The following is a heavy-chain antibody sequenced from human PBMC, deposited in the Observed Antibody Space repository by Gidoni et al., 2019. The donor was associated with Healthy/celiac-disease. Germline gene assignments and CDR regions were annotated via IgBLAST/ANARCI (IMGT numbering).Heavy chain of an antibody. V-gene: IGHV1-69*06. CDR1: GGTFSSYA. CDR3: ARDFMVGATFQYFDY. Sequence: QVQLVQSGAEVKKPGSSVTVSCKASGGTFSSYAISWVRQAPGQGLEWMGGIIPIFGTANYAQKFQGRVTITADKSTSTAYMELSSLRSEDTVVYYCARDFMVGATFQYFDYWGQGTLVTVSS. CDR2: IIPIFGTA. J-gene: IGHJ4*02. D-gene: IGHD1-26*01.